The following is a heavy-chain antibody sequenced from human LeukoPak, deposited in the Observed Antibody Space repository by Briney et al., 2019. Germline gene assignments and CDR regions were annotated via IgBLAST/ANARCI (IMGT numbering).Heavy chain of an antibody. CDR2: ISSSSSYI. V-gene: IGHV3-21*01. J-gene: IGHJ4*02. CDR3: ASGRVGDY. D-gene: IGHD3-10*01. Sequence: ECVSSISSSSSYIYYADSVKGRFTISRDNAKNSLYLQMNSLRAEDTAVYYCASGRVGDYWGQGTLVTVSS.